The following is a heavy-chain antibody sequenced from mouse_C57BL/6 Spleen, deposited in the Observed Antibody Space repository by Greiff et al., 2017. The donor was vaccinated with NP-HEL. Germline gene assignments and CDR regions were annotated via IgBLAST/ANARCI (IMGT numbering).Heavy chain of an antibody. D-gene: IGHD4-1*01. J-gene: IGHJ2*01. CDR3: ARSNWDYFDY. Sequence: VQLQQPGAELVRPGSSVKLSCKASGYTFTSYWMHWVKQRPIQGLEWIGNIDPSDSETHYNQKFKDKATLTVDKSSGTAYMQLSSLTSEDSAVYYCARSNWDYFDYWGQGTTLTVSS. CDR2: IDPSDSET. V-gene: IGHV1-52*01. CDR1: GYTFTSYW.